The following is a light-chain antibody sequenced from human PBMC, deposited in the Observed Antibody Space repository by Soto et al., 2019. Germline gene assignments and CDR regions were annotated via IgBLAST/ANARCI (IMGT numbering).Light chain of an antibody. CDR2: NNN. CDR1: SSNIGSNT. Sequence: QSVLTQPPSASGTPGQRVTISCSGSSSNIGSNTVNWYQQLPGTAPKLLIYNNNQRPSGVPDRFSGSKSGTSASLAISGFRSEDEADYYCAAWDNSLNGVYVFGTGTKVTVL. J-gene: IGLJ1*01. V-gene: IGLV1-44*01. CDR3: AAWDNSLNGVYV.